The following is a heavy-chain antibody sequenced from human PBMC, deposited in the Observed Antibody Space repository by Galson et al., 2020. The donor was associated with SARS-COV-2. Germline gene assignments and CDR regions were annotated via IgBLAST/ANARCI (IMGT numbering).Heavy chain of an antibody. V-gene: IGHV3-23*01. CDR1: GFAFSTHA. D-gene: IGHD2-21*01. Sequence: SLKISCAASGFAFSTHALSWVRQAPGKGLECVPSISGRSGSMNFADSVAGSFNISRDNAKNTLYQQMHRLRAEDTSVYFCAKEAMIGQALNYYGMDVWGQGTTV. CDR2: ISGRSGSM. CDR3: AKEAMIGQALNYYGMDV. J-gene: IGHJ6*02.